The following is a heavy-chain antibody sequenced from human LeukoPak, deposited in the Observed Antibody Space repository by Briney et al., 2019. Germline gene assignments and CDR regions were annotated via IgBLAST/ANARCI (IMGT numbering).Heavy chain of an antibody. CDR1: GFTFRSHA. D-gene: IGHD2-21*01. CDR2: IYENGGTT. V-gene: IGHV3-23*01. J-gene: IGHJ4*02. CDR3: GKVFRIGYSALFDY. Sequence: GGSLRLSCVGSGFTFRSHAMSWVRQAPEKGLEFVSGIYENGGTTYYADSVKGRFSISRDNSKNTLYLQMDSLRGEDTAVYYCGKVFRIGYSALFDYGGQGALVTVSS.